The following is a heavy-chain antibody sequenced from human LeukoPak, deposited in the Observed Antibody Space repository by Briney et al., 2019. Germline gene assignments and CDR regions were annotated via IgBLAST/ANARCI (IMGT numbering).Heavy chain of an antibody. CDR3: ARDCSSTSCYDAFDI. CDR2: IRYDGSNK. J-gene: IGHJ3*02. V-gene: IGHV3-30*02. CDR1: GFTFNSYG. Sequence: GGSLRLSCAASGFTFNSYGMHWVRQAPGKGLEWVAFIRYDGSNKYYADSVKGRFTISRDNAKNSLYLQMNSLRAEDTAVYYCARDCSSTSCYDAFDIWGQGTMVTVSS. D-gene: IGHD2-2*01.